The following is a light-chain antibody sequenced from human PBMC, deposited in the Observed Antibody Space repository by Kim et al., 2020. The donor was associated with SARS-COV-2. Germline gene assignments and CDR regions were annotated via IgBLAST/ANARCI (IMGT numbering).Light chain of an antibody. CDR2: EAS. Sequence: VSPGERAALSCTASQSVRSNLAWYQQKPGRAPRLLISEASTRATGIPDRFSGGGSGTDFTLTISSLQSEDFAVYYCQQYDKWPRTFGQGTKVDIK. CDR3: QQYDKWPRT. CDR1: QSVRSN. V-gene: IGKV3-15*01. J-gene: IGKJ1*01.